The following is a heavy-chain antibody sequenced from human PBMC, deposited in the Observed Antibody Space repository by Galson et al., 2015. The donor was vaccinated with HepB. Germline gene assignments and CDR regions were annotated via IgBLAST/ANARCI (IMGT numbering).Heavy chain of an antibody. J-gene: IGHJ4*02. CDR1: GFTFSSYA. D-gene: IGHD2-8*01. V-gene: IGHV3-30-3*01. CDR3: ARDRMAY. Sequence: SLRLSCAASGFTFSSYAMHWVRQAPGKGLEWVAVISYDGSNKYYADSVKGRFTISRDNSKNTLYLQMNSLRAEDTAVYYCARDRMAYWGQGTLVTVSS. CDR2: ISYDGSNK.